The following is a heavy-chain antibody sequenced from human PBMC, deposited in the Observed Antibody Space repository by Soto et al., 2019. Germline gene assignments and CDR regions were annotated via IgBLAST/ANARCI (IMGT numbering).Heavy chain of an antibody. V-gene: IGHV3-30*18. Sequence: QVHLVESGGGVVQPGRSLRLSCAASGFTFSSHGMHWIRQAPGKGLEWVSVIPYDGSQEYYADSVKGRFSISRDNSKNTLYLQMHRLRAEDTAVYYGAKLRVLESEVQESDYWGQGTLVSVSS. CDR3: AKLRVLESEVQESDY. D-gene: IGHD3-3*01. CDR1: GFTFSSHG. J-gene: IGHJ4*02. CDR2: IPYDGSQE.